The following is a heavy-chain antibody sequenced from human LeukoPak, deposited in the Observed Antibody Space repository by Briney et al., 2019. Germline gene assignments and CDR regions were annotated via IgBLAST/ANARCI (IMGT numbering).Heavy chain of an antibody. CDR3: ARDPGRTGRGYSYGYGLHYYYGMDV. Sequence: SETLSLTCTVSGGSISSGGYYWSWIRQPPGKGLEWIGYIYHSGSTYYNPSLKSRVTISVDRSKNQFSLKLSSVTAADTAVYYCARDPGRTGRGYSYGYGLHYYYGMDVWGQGTTVTVSS. CDR2: IYHSGST. V-gene: IGHV4-30-2*01. CDR1: GGSISSGGYY. J-gene: IGHJ6*02. D-gene: IGHD5-18*01.